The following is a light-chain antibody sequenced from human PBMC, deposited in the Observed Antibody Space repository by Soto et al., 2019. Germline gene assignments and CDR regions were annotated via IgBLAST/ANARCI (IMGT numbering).Light chain of an antibody. Sequence: QSVLTQPPSVSGAPGQRVTISCTGSSSNIGAGYDVHWYQQLPGTAPKLLIYGNNNRPSGVPDRFSGSKSDTSASLAITELQAEDVADYYCQSYDSSLSASVFGPGPKVTVL. CDR1: SSNIGAGYD. CDR3: QSYDSSLSASV. CDR2: GNN. J-gene: IGLJ1*01. V-gene: IGLV1-40*01.